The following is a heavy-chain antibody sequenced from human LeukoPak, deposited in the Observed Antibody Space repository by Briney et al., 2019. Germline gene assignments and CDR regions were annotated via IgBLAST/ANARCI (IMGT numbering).Heavy chain of an antibody. CDR2: IRSKAYGGTT. CDR1: GFTFGDYA. V-gene: IGHV3-49*04. J-gene: IGHJ3*02. D-gene: IGHD2-2*01. Sequence: GRSLRLSCTASGFTFGDYAMSWVRQAPGKGLEWVGFIRSKAYGGTTEYAASVKGRFTISRDDSKSIAYLQMNSLKTEDTAVYYCTRDHPNPDTVVVPAAIGAFDIWGQGTMVTVSS. CDR3: TRDHPNPDTVVVPAAIGAFDI.